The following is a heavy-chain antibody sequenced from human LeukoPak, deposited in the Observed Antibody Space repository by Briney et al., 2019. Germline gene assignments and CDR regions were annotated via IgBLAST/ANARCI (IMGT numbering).Heavy chain of an antibody. V-gene: IGHV1-18*01. CDR1: GYTFTSYG. D-gene: IGHD6-19*01. CDR3: AREGIAVAGRPHYYYGMDV. J-gene: IGHJ6*02. Sequence: ASVKVSCKASGYTFTSYGISWVRQAPGQGLEWMGWISAYNGNTNYAQKLQGRVTMTTDTSTSTAYMELRSLRSDDTAVYYCAREGIAVAGRPHYYYGMDVWGQGTTVTVSS. CDR2: ISAYNGNT.